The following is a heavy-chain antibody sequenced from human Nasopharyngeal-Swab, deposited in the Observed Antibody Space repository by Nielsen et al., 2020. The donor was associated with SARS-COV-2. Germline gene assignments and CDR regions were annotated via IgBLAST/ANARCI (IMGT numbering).Heavy chain of an antibody. CDR3: VTGTGTVAFDF. Sequence: ASVKVSCKGSAYTFSVYPMHWVRQAPGQGLQWMGWLNGGNGDTKSSQEFEGRLSITRDASTSTAYMELSSLTSEDTAIYYCVTGTGTVAFDFWGQGTLLSVSS. J-gene: IGHJ4*02. V-gene: IGHV1-3*01. CDR2: LNGGNGDT. D-gene: IGHD4-11*01. CDR1: AYTFSVYP.